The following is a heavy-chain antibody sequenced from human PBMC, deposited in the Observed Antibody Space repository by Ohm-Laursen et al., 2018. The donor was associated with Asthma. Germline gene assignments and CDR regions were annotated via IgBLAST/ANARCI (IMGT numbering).Heavy chain of an antibody. CDR3: ERSRQQLVRYDGFDI. V-gene: IGHV1-69*17. Sequence: SSVKVSCKSSGGNFDTYAITWVRQAPGQGLEWVGVIIPLFGLPKYAQKFKGRVTITADKSTSTAYMDLTSLTSEDTAVYYCERSRQQLVRYDGFDIWGQGTMVTVSS. D-gene: IGHD6-6*01. CDR1: GGNFDTYA. J-gene: IGHJ3*02. CDR2: IIPLFGLP.